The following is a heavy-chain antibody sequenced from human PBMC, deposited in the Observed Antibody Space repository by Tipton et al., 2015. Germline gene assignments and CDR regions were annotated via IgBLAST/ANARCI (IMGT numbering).Heavy chain of an antibody. CDR2: IYSSATT. CDR1: GGSISSYY. V-gene: IGHV4-59*12. D-gene: IGHD2-2*01. J-gene: IGHJ5*02. CDR3: ARAREGCSTNSCYLDP. Sequence: TLSLTCTVSGGSISSYYWNWIRQSPGKGLEWIGYIYSSATTSYSSALRSRVTISVDTSKNQFSLRLSSVTAADTAVYYCARAREGCSTNSCYLDPWGQGALVTVSS.